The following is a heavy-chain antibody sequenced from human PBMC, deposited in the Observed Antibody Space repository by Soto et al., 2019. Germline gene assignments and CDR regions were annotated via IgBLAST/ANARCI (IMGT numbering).Heavy chain of an antibody. CDR2: IIPIFGTA. J-gene: IGHJ3*02. CDR3: ARERWLQYLDAFDI. D-gene: IGHD5-12*01. V-gene: IGHV1-69*13. CDR1: GGTFSSYA. Sequence: SVKVSCKASGGTFSSYAISWVRQAPGQGLEWMGGIIPIFGTANYAQKFQGRVTITADESTSTAYMELSSLRSEDTAVYYCARERWLQYLDAFDIWGQGTMVTVSS.